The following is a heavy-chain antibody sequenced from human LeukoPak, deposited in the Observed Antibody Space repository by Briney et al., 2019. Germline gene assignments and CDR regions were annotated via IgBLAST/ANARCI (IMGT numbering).Heavy chain of an antibody. J-gene: IGHJ4*02. D-gene: IGHD3-22*01. CDR3: ARGLRYYDSSGYYVY. CDR2: FDPEDGET. Sequence: GASVKVSCKVSGYTLTELSMHWVRQAPGKGLEWMGGFDPEDGETIYAQKFQGRVTMTEDTSTDTAYMELSSLRSEDTAVYYCARGLRYYDSSGYYVYWGQGTLVTVSS. CDR1: GYTLTELS. V-gene: IGHV1-24*01.